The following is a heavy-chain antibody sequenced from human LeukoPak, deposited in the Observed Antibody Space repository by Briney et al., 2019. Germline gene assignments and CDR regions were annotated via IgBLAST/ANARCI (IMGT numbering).Heavy chain of an antibody. V-gene: IGHV3-21*01. Sequence: GGSLRLSCAASGFTFSRYDMNWVRQAPGKGLEWVSSISSSSTYIYYTDSVKGRFTISRDNAKTSLYLQMNSLRAEDTAVDYCTRGFGYGDYISGYWGQGTLVTVSS. D-gene: IGHD4-17*01. J-gene: IGHJ4*02. CDR2: ISSSSTYI. CDR3: TRGFGYGDYISGY. CDR1: GFTFSRYD.